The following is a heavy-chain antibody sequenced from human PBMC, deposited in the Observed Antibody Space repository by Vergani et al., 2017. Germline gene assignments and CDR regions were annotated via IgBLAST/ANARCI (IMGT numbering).Heavy chain of an antibody. Sequence: QVQLVESGGGLVKPGGSLRLSCAASGFTFSDYYMSWIRQAPGKGLEWVSYISSSGSTIYYADSVKGRFTISRDNAKNSLYLQMNSLRAEDTAVYYCARVCSSTSCYTWVLLGYYYYMDVWGKGTTVTVSS. V-gene: IGHV3-11*01. CDR1: GFTFSDYY. D-gene: IGHD2-2*02. CDR3: ARVCSSTSCYTWVLLGYYYYMDV. J-gene: IGHJ6*03. CDR2: ISSSGSTI.